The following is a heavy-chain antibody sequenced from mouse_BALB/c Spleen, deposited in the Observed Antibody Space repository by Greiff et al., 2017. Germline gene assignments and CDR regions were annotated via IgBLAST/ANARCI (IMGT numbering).Heavy chain of an antibody. V-gene: IGHV1S137*01. CDR2: ISTFYGDA. CDR1: GYTFTDYA. D-gene: IGHD2-4*01. CDR3: ARRELRRGYFDV. Sequence: VQLQQSGAELVRPGVSVKISCKGSGYTFTDYAMHWVKQSHAKSLEWIGVISTFYGDASYNQKFKGKATMTVDKSSSTAYMELARLTSEDSAIYYCARRELRRGYFDVWGAGTTVTVSS. J-gene: IGHJ1*01.